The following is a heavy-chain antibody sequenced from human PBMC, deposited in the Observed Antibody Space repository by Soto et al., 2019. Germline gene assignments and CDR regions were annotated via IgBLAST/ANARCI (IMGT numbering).Heavy chain of an antibody. D-gene: IGHD2-15*01. CDR2: INPSGGST. CDR1: GYTFTSYY. V-gene: IGHV1-46*03. CDR3: ARYGGYCSGGSCQDDY. J-gene: IGHJ4*02. Sequence: ASVKVSCKASGYTFTSYYMHWVLRAPGQGLEWMGIINPSGGSTSYAQKFQGRVTMTRDTSTSTVYMELSSLRSEDTAVYYCARYGGYCSGGSCQDDYWGQGTLVTVSS.